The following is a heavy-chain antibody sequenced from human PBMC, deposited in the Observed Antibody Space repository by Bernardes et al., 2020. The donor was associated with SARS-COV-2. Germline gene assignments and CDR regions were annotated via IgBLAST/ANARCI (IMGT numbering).Heavy chain of an antibody. Sequence: GGSLRLSCAASGFTFSSYSMNWVRQAPGKGLEWVSTISSTTSYIFYADSVKGRFTISRDNSKDTLYLQLTSLRLEDTAVYYCVKADYKFFWPSSGWGGHFFDNWGQGSLLTVSS. D-gene: IGHD6-19*01. V-gene: IGHV3-21*01. CDR3: VKADYKFFWPSSGWGGHFFDN. CDR1: GFTFSSYS. CDR2: ISSTTSYI. J-gene: IGHJ4*02.